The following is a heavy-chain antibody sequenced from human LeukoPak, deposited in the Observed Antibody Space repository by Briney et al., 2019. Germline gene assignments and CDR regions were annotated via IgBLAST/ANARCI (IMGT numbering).Heavy chain of an antibody. Sequence: SETLSLTCTVSGDSVSSYWSWIRQPPGKGLRWIGYIYYGGSTNYNPSLKSRVTISVDSSKNQFSLRLTSVTAADTALYYCARGSDSSGWRRFDYWGKGILVTVSS. CDR2: IYYGGST. CDR3: ARGSDSSGWRRFDY. CDR1: GDSVSSY. V-gene: IGHV4-59*02. J-gene: IGHJ4*02. D-gene: IGHD6-19*01.